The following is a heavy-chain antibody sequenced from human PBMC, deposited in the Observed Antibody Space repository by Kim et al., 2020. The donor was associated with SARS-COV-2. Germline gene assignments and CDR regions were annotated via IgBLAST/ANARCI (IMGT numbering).Heavy chain of an antibody. V-gene: IGHV3-21*01. J-gene: IGHJ3*02. Sequence: GGSLRLSCAASGFTFSSYNMNWVRQAPGKGLEWVSSISSSSSYIYDAASVKGRFTITGDNAKNSLYLQMNSLRAEDTAVYYCAGGGGITGTTRDAFDIWGQGTMVTVSS. CDR3: AGGGGITGTTRDAFDI. CDR2: ISSSSSYI. D-gene: IGHD1-7*01. CDR1: GFTFSSYN.